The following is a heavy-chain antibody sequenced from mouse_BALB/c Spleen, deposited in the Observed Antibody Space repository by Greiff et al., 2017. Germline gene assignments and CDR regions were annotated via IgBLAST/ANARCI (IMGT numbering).Heavy chain of an antibody. J-gene: IGHJ4*01. Sequence: EVKVVESGGGLVKPGGSLKLSCAASGFTFSDYYMYWVRQTPEKRLEWVATISDGGSYTYYPDSVKGRFTISRDNAKNNLYLQMSSLKSEDTAMYYCARGEGNYGYYAMDYWGQGTSVTVSS. D-gene: IGHD2-1*01. V-gene: IGHV5-4*02. CDR2: ISDGGSYT. CDR3: ARGEGNYGYYAMDY. CDR1: GFTFSDYY.